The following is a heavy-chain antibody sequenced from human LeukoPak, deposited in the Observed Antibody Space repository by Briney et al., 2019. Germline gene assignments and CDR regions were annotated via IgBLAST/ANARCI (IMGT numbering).Heavy chain of an antibody. V-gene: IGHV3-23*01. D-gene: IGHD1-26*01. CDR3: AKARRVVGATVDEG. CDR1: GFTFSSYA. Sequence: PGGSLRLSCAASGFTFSSYAMSWVRQAPGKGLEWVSAISGSGSSTYYADSVKGRFTISRDNSKNTLYLQMNSLRAEDTAVYYCAKARRVVGATVDEGWGQGTLVTVTS. J-gene: IGHJ1*01. CDR2: ISGSGSST.